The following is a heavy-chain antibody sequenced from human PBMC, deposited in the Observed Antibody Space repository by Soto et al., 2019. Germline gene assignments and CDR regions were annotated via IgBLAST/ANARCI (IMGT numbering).Heavy chain of an antibody. J-gene: IGHJ4*02. V-gene: IGHV3-21*01. CDR1: GFTFSSYS. D-gene: IGHD4-17*01. CDR2: ISGGGSFS. Sequence: EVQLVESGGGLVKAGGSLRLSCVSSGFTFSSYSMNWVRRSPTKGLEWVSSISGGGSFSFFPDSLKGRFTISRDNARNSVTLEMNNLRVEDTATYYCARGLRDYGDFYYWGQGAQVSVSS. CDR3: ARGLRDYGDFYY.